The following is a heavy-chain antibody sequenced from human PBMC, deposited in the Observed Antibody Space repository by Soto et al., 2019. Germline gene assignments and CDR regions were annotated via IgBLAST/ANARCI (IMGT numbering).Heavy chain of an antibody. J-gene: IGHJ6*02. V-gene: IGHV1-18*01. Sequence: RXSVKVSFKASCYTFISYFITWVRQAPGQGLEWMGWVSAYNGNANYAQTLYGRVTMTTDTSTSTAYLELRSLRSADTAVYYCARQNYYSGMDVWGQGPTVIVSS. CDR2: VSAYNGNA. CDR3: ARQNYYSGMDV. CDR1: CYTFISYF.